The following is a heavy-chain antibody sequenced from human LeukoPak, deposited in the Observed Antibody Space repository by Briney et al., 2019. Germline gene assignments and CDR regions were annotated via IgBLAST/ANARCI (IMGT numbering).Heavy chain of an antibody. Sequence: GESLRLSCAASGFTVSSNYMCWVRPAPGKGLEWVSVIYSGGSTYYADYVKGRFIISRDNAKLSLYLQMNSLRAEDTAVYYCASRTHTDGYNDFEYWGQGTMVTVSS. CDR2: IYSGGST. J-gene: IGHJ4*02. V-gene: IGHV3-53*01. CDR3: ASRTHTDGYNDFEY. D-gene: IGHD5-24*01. CDR1: GFTVSSNY.